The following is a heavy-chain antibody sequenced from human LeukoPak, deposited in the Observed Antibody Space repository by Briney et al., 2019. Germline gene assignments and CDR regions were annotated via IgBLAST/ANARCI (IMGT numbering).Heavy chain of an antibody. J-gene: IGHJ4*02. V-gene: IGHV3-30*14. CDR2: ISYDGSNK. D-gene: IGHD2-8*01. Sequence: GGSLRLSCAASGFTFSSYAMHWVRQAPGKGLEWVAVISYDGSNKYYADSVKGRFTISRDNSKNTLYLQMNSPRAEDTAVYYCARAQWGVYFDYWGQGTLVTVSS. CDR3: ARAQWGVYFDY. CDR1: GFTFSSYA.